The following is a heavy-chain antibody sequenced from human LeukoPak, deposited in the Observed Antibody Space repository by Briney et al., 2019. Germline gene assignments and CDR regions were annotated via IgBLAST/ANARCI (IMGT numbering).Heavy chain of an antibody. CDR1: GFSFSNYG. J-gene: IGHJ4*02. Sequence: GRSLRLSCAASGFSFSNYGMHWVRQAPGKGLEWLAAIFYDGSNQHYADTVKGGFTISRDNSKNTLYLQVNSLTAEDTAVYYCARDQALYFSYGDYWGQGTLVTVSS. CDR3: ARDQALYFSYGDY. V-gene: IGHV3-33*01. CDR2: IFYDGSNQ. D-gene: IGHD3-16*01.